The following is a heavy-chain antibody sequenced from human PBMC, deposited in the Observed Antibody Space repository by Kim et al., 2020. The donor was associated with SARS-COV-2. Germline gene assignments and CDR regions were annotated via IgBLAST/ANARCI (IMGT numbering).Heavy chain of an antibody. CDR1: GFTFSSYG. V-gene: IGHV3-30*03. CDR3: ARKTGYCSGGSCYPYYY. Sequence: GGSLRLSCAASGFTFSSYGMHWVRQAPGKGLEWVAVISYDGSNKYYADSVKGRFTISRDNSKNTLYLQMNSLRAEDTAVYYCARKTGYCSGGSCYPYYY. J-gene: IGHJ6*01. D-gene: IGHD2-15*01. CDR2: ISYDGSNK.